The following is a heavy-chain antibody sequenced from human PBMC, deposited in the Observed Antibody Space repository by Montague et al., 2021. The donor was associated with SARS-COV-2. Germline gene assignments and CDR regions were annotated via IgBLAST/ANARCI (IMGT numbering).Heavy chain of an antibody. CDR2: TYYRSKWYN. J-gene: IGHJ6*02. Sequence: CAISGDSVSSNSATWNWVRRSPSRGLEWLGRTYYRSKWYNDYAVPLRGRVTIHPDTSKNQFSLQLNSVTPEDTAIYYCTSGREGNYNVMDVWGQGTTVTVSS. V-gene: IGHV6-1*01. CDR1: GDSVSSNSAT. D-gene: IGHD1-1*01. CDR3: TSGREGNYNVMDV.